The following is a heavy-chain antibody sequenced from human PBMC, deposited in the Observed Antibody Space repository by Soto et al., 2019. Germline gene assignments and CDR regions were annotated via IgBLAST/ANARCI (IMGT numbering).Heavy chain of an antibody. D-gene: IGHD6-19*01. J-gene: IGHJ4*02. CDR1: GFTFSSYS. CDR3: ARDYSGWYAFDY. Sequence: GGSLRLSCAASGFTFSSYSMNWVRQAPGKGLEWVSSISSSSSNIYYADSVKGRFTISRDNAKNSLYLQMNSLRAEDYAVYYCARDYSGWYAFDYWGQGTLVTVSS. CDR2: ISSSSSNI. V-gene: IGHV3-21*01.